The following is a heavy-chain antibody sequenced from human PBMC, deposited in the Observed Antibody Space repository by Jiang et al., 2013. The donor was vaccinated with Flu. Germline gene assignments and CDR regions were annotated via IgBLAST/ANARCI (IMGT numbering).Heavy chain of an antibody. Sequence: EWMGIINPSGGSTSYAQRFQGRVTMTRDTSTSTVYMELSSLRSEDTAVYYCAREGSALGASGWFDPWGQGTLVTVSS. J-gene: IGHJ5*02. CDR2: INPSGGST. CDR3: AREGSALGASGWFDP. V-gene: IGHV1-46*01. D-gene: IGHD1-26*01.